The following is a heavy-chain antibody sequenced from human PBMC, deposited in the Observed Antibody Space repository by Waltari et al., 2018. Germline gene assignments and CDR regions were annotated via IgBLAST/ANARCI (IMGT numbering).Heavy chain of an antibody. Sequence: QLQLQESGPGLVKPSGTLSLTCAVSGDSVSSTYWWSWVRQSPNKGLEWIGQFHGTGKTNYNPSFASRVTISLDTYNNQFSLKMTSATAADTAVYYCARDRGRGLYLDSWGPGILVTVSP. CDR2: FHGTGKT. J-gene: IGHJ4*02. D-gene: IGHD2-15*01. V-gene: IGHV4-4*02. CDR1: GDSVSSTYW. CDR3: ARDRGRGLYLDS.